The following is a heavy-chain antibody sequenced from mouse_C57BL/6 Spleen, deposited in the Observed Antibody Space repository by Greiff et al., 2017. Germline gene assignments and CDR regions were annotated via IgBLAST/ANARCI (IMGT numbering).Heavy chain of an antibody. D-gene: IGHD2-2*01. Sequence: EVQLVESGPGLVKPSQSLSLTCSVTGYSITSGYYWNWIRQFPGNKLEWMGYISYDGSNNYNPSLKNRISITRDTAKNQFFLKLNSVTTEDTATYYCARDGYWFAYWGQGTLVTVSA. J-gene: IGHJ3*01. CDR3: ARDGYWFAY. CDR2: ISYDGSN. CDR1: GYSITSGYY. V-gene: IGHV3-6*01.